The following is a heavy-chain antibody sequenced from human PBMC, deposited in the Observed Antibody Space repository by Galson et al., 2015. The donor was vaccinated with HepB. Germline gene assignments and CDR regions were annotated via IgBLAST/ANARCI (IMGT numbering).Heavy chain of an antibody. CDR2: IKPNTGGT. Sequence: VKVSCKAAGYTFTGHYIHWVRQAPGHGLEWMGWIKPNTGGTKFAQNLQGLVTMTRDTSITTVYMELTRLRSDDTADYYCARDPAPASYYNSGNYYNFAFDIWVQGTMVTVSS. D-gene: IGHD3-10*01. CDR1: GYTFTGHY. J-gene: IGHJ3*02. CDR3: ARDPAPASYYNSGNYYNFAFDI. V-gene: IGHV1-2*04.